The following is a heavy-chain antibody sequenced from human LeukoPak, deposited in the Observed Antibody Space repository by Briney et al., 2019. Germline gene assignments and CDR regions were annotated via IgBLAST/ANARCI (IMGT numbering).Heavy chain of an antibody. D-gene: IGHD3-10*01. J-gene: IGHJ5*02. Sequence: PGGSLRLSCAASGFTFSNYAMSWVRQAPGEGLEWVSTISGSGGTTYYADSVKGRFTISRDNSKNTLYLQMNSLRAEDTAVYYCSKDRATMVRGVMGNWFDPWGQGTLVTVSS. CDR2: ISGSGGTT. CDR1: GFTFSNYA. V-gene: IGHV3-23*01. CDR3: SKDRATMVRGVMGNWFDP.